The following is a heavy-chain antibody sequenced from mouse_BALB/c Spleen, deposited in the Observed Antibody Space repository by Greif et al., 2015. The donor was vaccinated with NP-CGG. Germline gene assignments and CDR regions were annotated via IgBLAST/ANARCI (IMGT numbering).Heavy chain of an antibody. CDR1: GYTFTSYW. V-gene: IGHV1-69*02. CDR2: IDPSDSET. J-gene: IGHJ2*01. CDR3: ARGYYGSSDYFDY. D-gene: IGHD1-1*01. Sequence: VQLQQSGAELVKPGAPVKLSCKASGYTFTSYWMNWVKQRPGRGLEWIGRIDPSDSETHYNQKVKDKATLTVDKSSSTAYIQLSSLTSEDSAVYYCARGYYGSSDYFDYWGQGTTLTVSS.